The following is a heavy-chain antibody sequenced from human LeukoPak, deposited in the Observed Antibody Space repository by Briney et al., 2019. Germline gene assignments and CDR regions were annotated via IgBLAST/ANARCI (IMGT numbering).Heavy chain of an antibody. CDR2: INPNSGYT. D-gene: IGHD3-9*01. J-gene: IGHJ4*02. Sequence: ASVTVSCKASGYTFTGYHMHWVRQAPGQGLEWMGWINPNSGYTDYAQNFQGRVTMTRDTSISTAYMDLRTLRSDDTAVYYCARESDYHILTGPFDYWGQGTLVTVPS. CDR3: ARESDYHILTGPFDY. V-gene: IGHV1-2*02. CDR1: GYTFTGYH.